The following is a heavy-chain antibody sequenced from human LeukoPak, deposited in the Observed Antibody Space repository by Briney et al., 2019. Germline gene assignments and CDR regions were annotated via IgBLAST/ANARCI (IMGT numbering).Heavy chain of an antibody. D-gene: IGHD3-9*01. CDR1: GFTFSSYA. Sequence: AGGSLRLSCAASGFTFSSYAMSWVRQAPGKGLEWVSAISGSGGSTYYADSVKGRFTISRDNSKNTMYLQMNSLRAEDTAVYYCARYYDILTGYYPPSEMDYWGQGTLVTVSS. CDR3: ARYYDILTGYYPPSEMDY. V-gene: IGHV3-23*01. J-gene: IGHJ4*02. CDR2: ISGSGGST.